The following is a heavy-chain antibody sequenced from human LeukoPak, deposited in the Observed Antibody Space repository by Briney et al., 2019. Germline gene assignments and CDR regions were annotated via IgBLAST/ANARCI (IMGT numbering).Heavy chain of an antibody. J-gene: IGHJ2*01. V-gene: IGHV4-30-2*01. Sequence: SETLSLTCAVSGGSISSGGYSWSWIRQPPGKGLEWIGYIYHSGSTYYNPSLKSRVTISVDRSKNQFSLKLSSVTAADTAVYYCASDRLDCSGGSCPDWYFDLWGRGTLVTVSS. CDR2: IYHSGST. D-gene: IGHD2-15*01. CDR1: GGSISSGGYS. CDR3: ASDRLDCSGGSCPDWYFDL.